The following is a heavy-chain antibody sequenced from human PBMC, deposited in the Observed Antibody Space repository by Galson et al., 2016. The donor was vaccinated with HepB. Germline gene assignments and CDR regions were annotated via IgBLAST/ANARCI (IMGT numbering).Heavy chain of an antibody. CDR3: ARKGRRGVSNLTIPRGYWYLDL. D-gene: IGHD3-3*01. J-gene: IGHJ2*01. V-gene: IGHV4-34*01. Sequence: ETLSLTCGVFGGSLSSYRWSWVRQVPGKGLEWIAEIDESGSTIYNAPLSSRVTVSFDTSDNQFSLRLTSVTAADTAVYYCARKGRRGVSNLTIPRGYWYLDLWGRGTLVTVSS. CDR1: GGSLSSYR. CDR2: IDESGST.